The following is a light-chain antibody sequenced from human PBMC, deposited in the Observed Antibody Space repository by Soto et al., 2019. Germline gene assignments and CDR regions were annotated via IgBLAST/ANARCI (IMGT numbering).Light chain of an antibody. V-gene: IGLV2-14*01. CDR3: SSYTSSIL. CDR1: SSDVGGYNY. J-gene: IGLJ2*01. Sequence: QSALTQPASASGSPGQSITISCTGTSSDVGGYNYVSWYQQHPGKAPKLMIYDVSNRPSGVSNRFSGSKSGNTASLTISGLQAEDEADYYCSSYTSSILFGGGTKLPS. CDR2: DVS.